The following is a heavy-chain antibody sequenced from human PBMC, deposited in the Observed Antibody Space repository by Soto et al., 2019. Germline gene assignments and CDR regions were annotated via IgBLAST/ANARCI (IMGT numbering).Heavy chain of an antibody. D-gene: IGHD1-26*01. Sequence: QMQLVQSGGGVVQPGGSLRLSCAAAGFIFRNFGMHWVRQAPGKGLERVAVISYDATNKYYADSVRGRFTISRDYSNNMLYLEMSSLRVEDTAMYYCAKEWDDSWGQGTLVTVSS. CDR1: GFIFRNFG. CDR3: AKEWDDS. V-gene: IGHV3-30*18. J-gene: IGHJ4*02. CDR2: ISYDATNK.